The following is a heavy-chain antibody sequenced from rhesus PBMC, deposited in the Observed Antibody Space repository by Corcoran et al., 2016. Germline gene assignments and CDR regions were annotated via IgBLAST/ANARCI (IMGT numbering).Heavy chain of an antibody. J-gene: IGHJ6*01. V-gene: IGHV4-169*02. D-gene: IGHD3-3*01. CDR3: ASEYYNIWTGPHYGLDS. CDR1: GGSLSSSY. Sequence: QVPLQESGPGLVQPSETLSLTCAVSGGSLSSSYWSWIRQAPGKGLEWIGRIDSSGSTYYNPSLKSRVTLSVDTSKNQFSLKLSSVTAADTAVYYCASEYYNIWTGPHYGLDSWGQGVVVTVSS. CDR2: IDSSGST.